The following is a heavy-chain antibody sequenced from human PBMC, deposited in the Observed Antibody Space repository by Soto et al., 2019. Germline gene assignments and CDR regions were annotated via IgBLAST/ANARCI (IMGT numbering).Heavy chain of an antibody. D-gene: IGHD6-19*01. V-gene: IGHV3-30*04. Sequence: PGGSLRLSCAASGFTFSSYAKHWVRQAPGRGLEWVAVASYDGTNKHHADSAKGRFTISRDNSKSTLYLQMNGLRSEDTAVYFCARDRSSGYYRNFDYWGQGTLVTVSS. CDR3: ARDRSSGYYRNFDY. J-gene: IGHJ4*02. CDR1: GFTFSSYA. CDR2: ASYDGTNK.